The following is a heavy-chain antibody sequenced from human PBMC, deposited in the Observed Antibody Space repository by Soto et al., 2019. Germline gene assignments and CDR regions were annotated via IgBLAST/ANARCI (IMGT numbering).Heavy chain of an antibody. CDR3: AREIFGVIISGGRDAFDI. CDR2: IIPIFGTA. D-gene: IGHD3-3*01. Sequence: QVQLVQSGAEVKKPGSSVKVSCKASGGTFSTYAISWVRQAPGQGLEWMGGIIPIFGTAKYARKFQGRVTITADESTSTAYMELSSVRSEDTAVYYCAREIFGVIISGGRDAFDIWGQGTMVTVSS. J-gene: IGHJ3*02. V-gene: IGHV1-69*01. CDR1: GGTFSTYA.